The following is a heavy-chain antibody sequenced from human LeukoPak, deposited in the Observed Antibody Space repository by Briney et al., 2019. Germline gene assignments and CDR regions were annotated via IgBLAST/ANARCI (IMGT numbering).Heavy chain of an antibody. Sequence: SETLSLTCAVHGGSFSGYYWSWIRQPPGKGLEWIGEINHSGSTNYNPSLKSRVTISVDTSKNQFSLKLSSVTAADTAVYYCARGFLSIVGANTGLDYWGQGTLVTVSS. CDR3: ARGFLSIVGANTGLDY. CDR2: INHSGST. D-gene: IGHD1-26*01. J-gene: IGHJ4*02. CDR1: GGSFSGYY. V-gene: IGHV4-34*01.